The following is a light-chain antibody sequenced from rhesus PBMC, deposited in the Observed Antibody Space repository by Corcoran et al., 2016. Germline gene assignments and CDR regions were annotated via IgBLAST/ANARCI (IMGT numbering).Light chain of an antibody. V-gene: IGKV1-43*02. CDR3: LQYNSDPYS. CDR2: AAS. CDR1: QVISTY. Sequence: DIQMTQSPSSLSASVGDRVTITCRASQVISTYFNWYQQKPEKAPKRLIYAASSLESGVPSRVSGSGSGTDFTLTISSLQPEDCATYYCLQYNSDPYSFGQGTKVEIK. J-gene: IGKJ2*01.